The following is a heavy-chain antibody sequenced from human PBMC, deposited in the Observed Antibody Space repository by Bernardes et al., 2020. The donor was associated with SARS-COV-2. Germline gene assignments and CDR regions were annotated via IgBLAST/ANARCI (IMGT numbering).Heavy chain of an antibody. CDR2: IYYTGST. V-gene: IGHV4-39*01. Sequence: SETLSLTCTVSGGSISSSSYYWVWIRQPPGKGLEWIGRIYYTGSTYYNPSLNSRLSISVDTSRNQFSLKLNSVTAADTAFYYCARLGYDYWGGYGMDVWGQGTTVTVSS. CDR3: ARLGYDYWGGYGMDV. D-gene: IGHD3-3*01. CDR1: GGSISSSSYY. J-gene: IGHJ6*02.